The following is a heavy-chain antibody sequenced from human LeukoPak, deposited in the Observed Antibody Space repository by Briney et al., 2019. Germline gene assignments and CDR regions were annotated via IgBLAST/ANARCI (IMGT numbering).Heavy chain of an antibody. D-gene: IGHD5-12*01. Sequence: GKSLTLSCAASGFTFNRHGKHWVRQAPGQGLDWVAVISYDGSNKYYADSVKGRFTISSDNAKNSLYLQMTSLSAEDTAVYFCARSGYSGYDPDYWGQGTLVTVSS. V-gene: IGHV3-30*03. CDR1: GFTFNRHG. J-gene: IGHJ4*02. CDR3: ARSGYSGYDPDY. CDR2: ISYDGSNK.